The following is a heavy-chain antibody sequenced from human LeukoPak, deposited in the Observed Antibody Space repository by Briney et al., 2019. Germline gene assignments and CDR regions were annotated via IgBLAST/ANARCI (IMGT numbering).Heavy chain of an antibody. V-gene: IGHV4-59*01. D-gene: IGHD1-1*01. CDR2: IYYSGST. Sequence: SETLSLTCTVSGGSISSYYWSWIRQPPGKGLEWIGYIYYSGSTNYNPSLKSRVTISVDTSKNQFSLKLSSVTAADTAVYYCARDPDWNGGYWGQGTLVTVSS. CDR1: GGSISSYY. J-gene: IGHJ4*02. CDR3: ARDPDWNGGY.